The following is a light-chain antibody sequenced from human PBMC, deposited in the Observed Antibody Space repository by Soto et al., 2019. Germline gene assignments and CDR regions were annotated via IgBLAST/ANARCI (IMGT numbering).Light chain of an antibody. CDR2: DNN. CDR1: SSNIGNNY. CDR3: GTWDNSLSGVV. J-gene: IGLJ2*01. Sequence: QSVLTQPPSVSAAPGQKVTISCSGSSSNIGNNYVSWYQQFPGTAPQILIYDNNKRPSGIPDRFSGSKSGTSATLGITGLQTGDEADYHCGTWDNSLSGVVFGGGTQLTVL. V-gene: IGLV1-51*01.